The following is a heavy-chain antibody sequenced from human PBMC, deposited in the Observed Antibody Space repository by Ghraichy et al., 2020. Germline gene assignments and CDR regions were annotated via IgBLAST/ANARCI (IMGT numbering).Heavy chain of an antibody. CDR2: IDPKSGDT. J-gene: IGHJ6*02. D-gene: IGHD2-21*02. CDR3: ARVFGDWTPSLAYGMDV. Sequence: HWVRRAPGQGLEWMGWIDPKSGDTKYVQHFEGRVTMTRDTSTTTVHVELRGLRSEDTAVYYCARVFGDWTPSLAYGMDVWGQGTTVTVSS. V-gene: IGHV1-2*02.